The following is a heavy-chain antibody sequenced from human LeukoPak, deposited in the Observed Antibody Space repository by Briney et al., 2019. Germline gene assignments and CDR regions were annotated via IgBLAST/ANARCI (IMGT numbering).Heavy chain of an antibody. CDR1: GYTFNRYG. CDR2: INTNTGNP. D-gene: IGHD3-22*01. J-gene: IGHJ3*02. V-gene: IGHV7-4-1*02. Sequence: EASVKVSCKASGYTFNRYGMNWVRQAPGQGLEWMGWINTNTGNPTYAQGFTGRFVFSLDTSVNTAYLQISSLKAEDTAVYYCARVVHPYDYESSGLTYDAFDIWGQGTMVTVSS. CDR3: ARVVHPYDYESSGLTYDAFDI.